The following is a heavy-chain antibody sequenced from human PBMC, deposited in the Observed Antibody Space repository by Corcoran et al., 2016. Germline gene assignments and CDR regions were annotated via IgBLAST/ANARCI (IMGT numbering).Heavy chain of an antibody. V-gene: IGHV4-39*01. CDR1: GGSISSSSYY. CDR3: ARRGDSSGYYFDY. J-gene: IGHJ4*02. Sequence: QLQLQESGPGLVKPSETLSLTCTVSGGSISSSSYYWGWIRQPPGKGLEWIGSFYYSGSTYYNPSLKSRVTISVDTSKNQFSLKLSSVTAADTAVYYCARRGDSSGYYFDYWGQGTLVTVSS. CDR2: FYYSGST. D-gene: IGHD3-22*01.